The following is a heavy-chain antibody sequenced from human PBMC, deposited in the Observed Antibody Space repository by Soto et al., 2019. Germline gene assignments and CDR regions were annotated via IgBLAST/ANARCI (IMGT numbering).Heavy chain of an antibody. CDR3: ASEVSSTDGMDV. V-gene: IGHV4-39*01. Sequence: SETLSLTCTVSGDSSVSSSSYYWGWIRQPPGKGLEWIGSIYYTGNTFYGPSFRSRLTISVDTSKSQFSLKLRSVTAADTATYYCASEVSSTDGMDVWGQGTTVTSP. D-gene: IGHD2-15*01. J-gene: IGHJ6*02. CDR1: GDSSVSSSSYY. CDR2: IYYTGNT.